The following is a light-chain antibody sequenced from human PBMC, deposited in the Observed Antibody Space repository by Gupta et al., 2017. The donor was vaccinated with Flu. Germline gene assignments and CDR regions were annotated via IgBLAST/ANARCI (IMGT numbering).Light chain of an antibody. CDR3: QQYDHPPLT. CDR1: KSVLYNCNKNND. CDR2: WGS. V-gene: IGKV4-1*01. Sequence: SRGERATISCESSKSVLYNCNKNNDWSWDKQKQGQPPKLLIDWGSIRESGVPDRGSGSGSGTEVTLTRSSVQAEDGALYECQQYDHPPLTFGGGTKVEIK. J-gene: IGKJ4*01.